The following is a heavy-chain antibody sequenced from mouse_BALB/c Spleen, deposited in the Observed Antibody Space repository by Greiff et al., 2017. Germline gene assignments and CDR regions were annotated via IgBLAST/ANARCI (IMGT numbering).Heavy chain of an antibody. CDR3: ARGGPWFAY. J-gene: IGHJ3*01. CDR2: ISYDGSN. Sequence: EVQLQQSGPGLVKPSQSLSLTCSVTGYSITSGYYWNWIRQFPGNKLEWMGYISYDGSNNYNPSLKNRISITRDISKNQFFLKLNSVTTEDTATYYCARGGPWFAYWGQGTLVTVSA. CDR1: GYSITSGYY. V-gene: IGHV3-6*02.